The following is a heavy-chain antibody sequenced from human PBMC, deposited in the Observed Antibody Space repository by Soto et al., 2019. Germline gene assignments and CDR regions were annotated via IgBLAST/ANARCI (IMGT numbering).Heavy chain of an antibody. Sequence: VQLVESGGGVVQPGRSLRLSCAASGFTFSSYGMHWVRQTPGKGLEWVAVIWYDGSNKDYADSVKGRFTISRDNSKNTLYLQMNSLRAEDTAVYYCARGYSSSYYFDYWGQGTMVTVSS. J-gene: IGHJ4*02. CDR3: ARGYSSSYYFDY. D-gene: IGHD6-13*01. CDR2: IWYDGSNK. V-gene: IGHV3-33*01. CDR1: GFTFSSYG.